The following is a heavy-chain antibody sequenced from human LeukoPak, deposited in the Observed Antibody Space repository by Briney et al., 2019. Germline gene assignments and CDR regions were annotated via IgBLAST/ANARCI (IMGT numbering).Heavy chain of an antibody. Sequence: ASVKVSCKASGGTFSSYAISWVRQAPGQGLEWMGRIIPILGIANYAQKFQGRVTMTRDTSTSTAYMELSSLRSEDTAVYYCARDASSYDSSGYYYYYGMDVWGQGTTVTVSS. CDR1: GGTFSSYA. V-gene: IGHV1-69*04. J-gene: IGHJ6*02. D-gene: IGHD3-22*01. CDR3: ARDASSYDSSGYYYYYGMDV. CDR2: IIPILGIA.